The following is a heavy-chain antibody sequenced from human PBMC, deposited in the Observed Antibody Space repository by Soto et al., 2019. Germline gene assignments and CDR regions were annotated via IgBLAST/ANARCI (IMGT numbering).Heavy chain of an antibody. CDR2: INHSGST. CDR1: GGSFSGYY. V-gene: IGHV4-34*01. J-gene: IGHJ6*03. D-gene: IGHD2-15*01. CDR3: ARADCSGGSCLFYYYYMDV. Sequence: SETLSLTCAVYGGSFSGYYWSWIRQPPGKGLEWIGEINHSGSTNYNPSLKSRVTISVDTSKNQFSLKLSSVTAADTAVYYCARADCSGGSCLFYYYYMDVWGKGTTVTVSS.